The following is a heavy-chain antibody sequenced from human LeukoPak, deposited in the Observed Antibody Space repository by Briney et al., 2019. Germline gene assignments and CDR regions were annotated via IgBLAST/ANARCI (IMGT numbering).Heavy chain of an antibody. D-gene: IGHD4/OR15-4a*01. J-gene: IGHJ4*02. Sequence: PGGSLRLSCAASGFTFDDYAMHWVRQAPGKSLEWVSGITWNSDNIEYADSVKGRFTISRDNAKNSLYLQMNSLRAEDTAVYYCARRAGAYSHPYDYWGQGTLVTVSS. CDR3: ARRAGAYSHPYDY. CDR2: ITWNSDNI. V-gene: IGHV3-9*01. CDR1: GFTFDDYA.